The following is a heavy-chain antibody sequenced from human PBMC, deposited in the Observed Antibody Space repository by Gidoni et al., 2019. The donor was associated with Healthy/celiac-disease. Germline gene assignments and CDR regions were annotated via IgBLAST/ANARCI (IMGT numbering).Heavy chain of an antibody. CDR2: IKSDGSVK. D-gene: IGHD1-26*01. J-gene: IGHJ4*02. Sequence: VQLVASGGGLVQPGGSLRLSCAASGFSSSAYWMHGVRQAAGKGLVWVSRIKSDGSVKNCAESVKGRRTISRDNAKNTIYLQMNSLRVEDTAVYYCARARGSYTTQDYFDAWGQGTLVTVSS. CDR3: ARARGSYTTQDYFDA. CDR1: GFSSSAYW. V-gene: IGHV3-74*01.